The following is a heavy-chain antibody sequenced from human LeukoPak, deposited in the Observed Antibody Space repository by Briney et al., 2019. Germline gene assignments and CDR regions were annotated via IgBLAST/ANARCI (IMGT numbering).Heavy chain of an antibody. CDR1: GFIVTSYW. CDR3: ATNTYVDYVSFDI. Sequence: GGSLRLSCVASGFIVTSYWVHWVRQAPGKGLVWVSRIKGDGSSLSYAASVKGRFTISRDNAKNALYLQMNSLRAEDTAVYYCATNTYVDYVSFDIWGQGTMVTVSS. D-gene: IGHD4-17*01. CDR2: IKGDGSSL. V-gene: IGHV3-74*01. J-gene: IGHJ3*02.